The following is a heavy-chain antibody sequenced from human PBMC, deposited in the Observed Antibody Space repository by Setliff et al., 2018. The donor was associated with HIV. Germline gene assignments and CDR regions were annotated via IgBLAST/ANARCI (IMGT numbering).Heavy chain of an antibody. D-gene: IGHD5-12*01. CDR3: AIGRVVVTDSDYDTNYYYYYYMYV. CDR2: NYYSGST. J-gene: IGHJ6*03. CDR1: GCSISSGGYY. Sequence: PSATLSLTCTVSGCSISSGGYYWSWIRQHPGKGLAWIGFNYYSGSTYYNPSLKSRVTISIDTSKNQFSLKLSSVTAADTAVYYCAIGRVVVTDSDYDTNYYYYYYMYVWGKGTTVTVSS. V-gene: IGHV4-31*03.